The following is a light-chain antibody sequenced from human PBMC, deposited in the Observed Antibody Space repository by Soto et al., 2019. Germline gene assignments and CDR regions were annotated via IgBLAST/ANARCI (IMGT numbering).Light chain of an antibody. J-gene: IGLJ1*01. CDR1: SSDVGGYNY. CDR3: SSYAGSNIGV. V-gene: IGLV2-8*01. Sequence: QSALTQPPSASGSPGQSVTISCTGTSSDVGGYNYVSWYQQHPGKAPKLMIYEVSKRPSAVPDRFSGSKSGNTASLTVSGLQAEDEADYNCSSYAGSNIGVFGAGAKVTVL. CDR2: EVS.